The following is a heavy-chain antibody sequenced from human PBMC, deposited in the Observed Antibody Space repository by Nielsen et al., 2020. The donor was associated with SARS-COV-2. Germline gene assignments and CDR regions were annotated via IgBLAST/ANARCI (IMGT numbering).Heavy chain of an antibody. CDR3: ARAYSKAPFDY. D-gene: IGHD4-11*01. J-gene: IGHJ4*02. CDR2: ISSSSSYT. CDR1: GFTFSDYY. V-gene: IGHV3-11*06. Sequence: GESLKISCAASGFTFSDYYMSWIRQAPGKGLEWVSYISSSSSYTNYADSVKGRFTISRDNAKNSLYLQMNSLRAEDTAVYYCARAYSKAPFDYWGQGTLVTVSS.